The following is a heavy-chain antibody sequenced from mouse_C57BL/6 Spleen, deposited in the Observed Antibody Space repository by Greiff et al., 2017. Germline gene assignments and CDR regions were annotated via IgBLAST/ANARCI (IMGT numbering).Heavy chain of an antibody. D-gene: IGHD2-1*01. J-gene: IGHJ1*03. CDR1: GCTFTSYW. CDR3: ARRLLWYHWYFDV. CDR2: IDPSDSYT. Sequence: QVQLQQPGAELVMPGASVKLSCKASGCTFTSYWMHWVKQSPGQGLEWIGEIDPSDSYTNYNQKFKGKSTLTVDKSSSTAYMQLSSLTSEDSAVYYCARRLLWYHWYFDVWGTGTTVTVSS. V-gene: IGHV1-69*01.